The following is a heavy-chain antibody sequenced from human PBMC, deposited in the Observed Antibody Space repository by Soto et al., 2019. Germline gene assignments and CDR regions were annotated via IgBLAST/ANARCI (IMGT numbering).Heavy chain of an antibody. CDR3: ARARPVYDYMWGSYRTGTSFDY. CDR2: IYYSGST. D-gene: IGHD3-16*02. J-gene: IGHJ4*02. V-gene: IGHV4-39*01. CDR1: GGSISSSSYY. Sequence: QLQLQESGPGLVKPSETLSLTCTVSGGSISSSSYYWGWIRQPPGKGLEWIGTIYYSGSTYYNPSLKVRVIISVVTAKNQFSLKLSSVTAADTAVYYCARARPVYDYMWGSYRTGTSFDYWGQGTLVTVSS.